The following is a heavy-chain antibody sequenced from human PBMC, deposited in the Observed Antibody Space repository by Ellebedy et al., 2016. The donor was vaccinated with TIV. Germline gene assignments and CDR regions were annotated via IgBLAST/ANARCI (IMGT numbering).Heavy chain of an antibody. V-gene: IGHV4-59*12. CDR2: IYHSGNT. D-gene: IGHD1-26*01. CDR3: ARGRWMGATFFDY. Sequence: SETLSLTCTVSGGSISSYYWTWSRQPPGKALEWIGYIYHSGNTKYNPSLKSRVTISVDTSKNQFSLKLSSVTAADTAVYHCARGRWMGATFFDYWGQGTLVTVSS. CDR1: GGSISSYY. J-gene: IGHJ4*02.